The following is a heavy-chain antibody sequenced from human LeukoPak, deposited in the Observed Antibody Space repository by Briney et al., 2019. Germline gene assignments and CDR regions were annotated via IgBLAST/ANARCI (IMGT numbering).Heavy chain of an antibody. V-gene: IGHV1-2*02. CDR3: ASPWPYSGYAYYFDY. Sequence: ASVKVSCKASGYTFTGYYIHWVRRAPGQGLEWMGWINPNSGGTNFAQKFRGRVTMTRDTSISTAFMELSRLRSDDTAVYYCASPWPYSGYAYYFDYWGQGTLVTVSS. D-gene: IGHD5-12*01. CDR2: INPNSGGT. CDR1: GYTFTGYY. J-gene: IGHJ4*02.